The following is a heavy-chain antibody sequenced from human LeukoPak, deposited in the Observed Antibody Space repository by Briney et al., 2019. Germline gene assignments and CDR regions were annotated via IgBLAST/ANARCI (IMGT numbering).Heavy chain of an antibody. D-gene: IGHD1-1*01. CDR3: ARTGNGRVYDL. Sequence: GGSLRLSCVASGFTVSSYQITWVRQAPGKGLEWVSIIYSGGNTYAGDAVRGRVTISGGSSKNTVNLQLNSLRVEDTATYYCARTGNGRVYDLWGEGTLVTVSS. J-gene: IGHJ4*02. CDR2: IYSGGNT. CDR1: GFTVSSYQ. V-gene: IGHV3-53*01.